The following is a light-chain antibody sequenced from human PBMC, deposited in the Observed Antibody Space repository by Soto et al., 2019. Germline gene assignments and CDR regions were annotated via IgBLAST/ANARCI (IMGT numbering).Light chain of an antibody. J-gene: IGLJ1*01. CDR1: NSDVGGYNY. CDR3: SSYTSIRTLYV. Sequence: QSVLTQPASVSGSPGQSITISCTGTNSDVGGYNYVSWYQQHPGKAPELMIYEVSHRPSGVSNRFSGSKSDNTASLTISGLQAEDEADYYCSSYTSIRTLYVFGTGTKVTVL. V-gene: IGLV2-14*01. CDR2: EVS.